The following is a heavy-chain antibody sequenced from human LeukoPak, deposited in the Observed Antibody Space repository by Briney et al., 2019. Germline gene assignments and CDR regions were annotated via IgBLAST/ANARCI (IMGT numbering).Heavy chain of an antibody. J-gene: IGHJ4*02. V-gene: IGHV3-66*01. D-gene: IGHD3-10*01. CDR1: GFTVSSNY. CDR2: IYSGGST. CDR3: ARVYGSGTYGPYDY. Sequence: GGSLRLSCAASGFTVSSNYMSWVRQAPGKGLEWVSVIYSGGSTYYADSVKGRFTISRDNSKNTLYLQMNSLRAEDTAVYYCARVYGSGTYGPYDYWGQGTLVTVSS.